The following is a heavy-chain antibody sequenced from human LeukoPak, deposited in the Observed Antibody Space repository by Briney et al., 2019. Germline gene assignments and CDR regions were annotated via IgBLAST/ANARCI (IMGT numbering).Heavy chain of an antibody. Sequence: GGSLRLSCAASGFTFSSYAMSWVRQAPGKGLEWVSTFSGSGGSTHYADSVKGRFTISRDNSKNTLYLQMNSLRAEDTAVYYCAKDSPTSHDYVWGSFDYWGHGTLVTVSS. V-gene: IGHV3-23*01. CDR1: GFTFSSYA. CDR3: AKDSPTSHDYVWGSFDY. J-gene: IGHJ4*01. CDR2: FSGSGGST. D-gene: IGHD3-16*01.